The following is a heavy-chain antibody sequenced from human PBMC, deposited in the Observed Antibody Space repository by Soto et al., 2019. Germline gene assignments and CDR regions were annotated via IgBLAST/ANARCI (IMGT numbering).Heavy chain of an antibody. Sequence: QVQLVESGGGVVQPGRSLRLSCAASGFTFSSYGMHWVRQAPGKGLEWVAVIWYDGSNKYYADSVKGRFTISRDNSKNQLYLQMNSLRAEDTAVYYCARDRGIAAAYYYYGMDVWGQGTTVTVSS. CDR1: GFTFSSYG. CDR2: IWYDGSNK. V-gene: IGHV3-33*01. J-gene: IGHJ6*02. D-gene: IGHD6-13*01. CDR3: ARDRGIAAAYYYYGMDV.